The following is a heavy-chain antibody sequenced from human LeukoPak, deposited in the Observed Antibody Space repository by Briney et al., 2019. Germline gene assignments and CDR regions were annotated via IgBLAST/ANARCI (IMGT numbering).Heavy chain of an antibody. Sequence: TGVSLRLSCAASGFILSNYNMMWVRQAPGEGVEWLSYVRSGSSTINYADSVKGRFTISRDNAKNSLSLQMNSLRAEDTAVYCCARGRGSGNRFDYWGQGTLVTV. D-gene: IGHD2-15*01. CDR1: GFILSNYN. CDR2: VRSGSSTI. V-gene: IGHV3-48*01. J-gene: IGHJ4*02. CDR3: ARGRGSGNRFDY.